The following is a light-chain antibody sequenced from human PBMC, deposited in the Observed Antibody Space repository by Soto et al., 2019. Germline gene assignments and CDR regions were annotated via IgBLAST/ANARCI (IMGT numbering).Light chain of an antibody. CDR2: VVS. CDR3: SSYTSSSTLGVV. V-gene: IGLV2-14*03. J-gene: IGLJ2*01. CDR1: SSDIGGYNY. Sequence: QSALTQPASVSGSPGQSITISCTGTSSDIGGYNYVSWYQQHPGKAPKLMIYVVSKRPSGVSNRFSGSKSGNTASLTISGLQAEDEADYYCSSYTSSSTLGVVFGGGTKLTVL.